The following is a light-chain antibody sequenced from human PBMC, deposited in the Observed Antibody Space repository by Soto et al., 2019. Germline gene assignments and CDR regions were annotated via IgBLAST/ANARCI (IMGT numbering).Light chain of an antibody. CDR2: SNN. J-gene: IGLJ1*01. CDR1: SSNIGAGYD. V-gene: IGLV1-40*01. CDR3: AAWDDSLGGFYV. Sequence: QSVLTQPPSVSGAPGQRVTISCTGSSSNIGAGYDVHWYQQLPGTAPKLLIYSNNHRPSGVPDRFSASKAGASASLAISGLQSGDEGDHYCAAWDDSLGGFYVFGSGTKVTVL.